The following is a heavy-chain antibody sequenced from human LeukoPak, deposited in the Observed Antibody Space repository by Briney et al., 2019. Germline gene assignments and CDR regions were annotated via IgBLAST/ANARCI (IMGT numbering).Heavy chain of an antibody. CDR3: AKHRYPEYYYYMDV. V-gene: IGHV3-23*01. CDR2: VGGSGRST. D-gene: IGHD3-16*02. J-gene: IGHJ6*03. CDR1: GFTFSSYA. Sequence: GGSLRLSCAGSGFTFSSYAMSWVRQAPGKGLEWVSAVGGSGRSTYYADSVKGRFTISRDNSKNTLYLQMNSLRAEDTAVYYCAKHRYPEYYYYMDVWGKGTTVTVSS.